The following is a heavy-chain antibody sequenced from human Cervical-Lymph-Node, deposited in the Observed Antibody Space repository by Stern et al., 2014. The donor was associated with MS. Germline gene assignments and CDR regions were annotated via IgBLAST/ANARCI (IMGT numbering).Heavy chain of an antibody. D-gene: IGHD1-14*01. J-gene: IGHJ6*02. CDR2: IWYDGTHK. Sequence: MQLVESGGGVVQPGRSLRLSCAASGFTFSTYGMHWVRQAPGKGLEWVAVIWYDGTHKHYTDSVKGRFTISRDNSKNTLYLQMNSLRAEDTAVYYCARDEGEPYGMDVWGQGTTVTVSS. CDR3: ARDEGEPYGMDV. V-gene: IGHV3-33*01. CDR1: GFTFSTYG.